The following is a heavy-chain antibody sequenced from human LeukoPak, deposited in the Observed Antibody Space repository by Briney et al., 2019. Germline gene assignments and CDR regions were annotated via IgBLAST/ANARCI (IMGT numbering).Heavy chain of an antibody. Sequence: PSETLSLTCTVSGGSISSSSYYWGWIRQPPGKGLEWIGSIYYSGITNYNPSLKSRVTISVDTSKNPFSLKLSSVTAADTAVYYGGRGRQWLRYFDLWGRGTLVTVSS. CDR2: IYYSGIT. CDR3: GRGRQWLRYFDL. D-gene: IGHD6-19*01. J-gene: IGHJ2*01. V-gene: IGHV4-39*07. CDR1: GGSISSSSYY.